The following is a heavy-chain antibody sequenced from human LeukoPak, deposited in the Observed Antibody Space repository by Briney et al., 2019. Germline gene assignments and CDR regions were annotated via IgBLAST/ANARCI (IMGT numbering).Heavy chain of an antibody. Sequence: PSETLSLTCAVSGGSISSGGYSWSWIRQPPGKGLEWIGYIYYSGSTNYNPSLKSRVTISVDTSKNQFSLKLSSVTAADTAVYYCARVRRYDSSGYYSHHIDYWGQGTLVTVSS. CDR2: IYYSGST. J-gene: IGHJ4*02. V-gene: IGHV4-61*08. D-gene: IGHD3-22*01. CDR3: ARVRRYDSSGYYSHHIDY. CDR1: GGSISSGGYS.